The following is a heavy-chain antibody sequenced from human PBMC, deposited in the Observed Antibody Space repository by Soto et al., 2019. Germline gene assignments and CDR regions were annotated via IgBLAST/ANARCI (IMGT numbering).Heavy chain of an antibody. D-gene: IGHD2-15*01. Sequence: GSLRLSCAASGFTFSSYSMNWVRQAPGKGLEWVSYISSSSNTIYYADSVKGRFTISRDNAKNSLYLQMNSLRAEDTAVSYCARGGSCYSGRCSLLAYWGQGTLVTVSS. J-gene: IGHJ4*02. CDR1: GFTFSSYS. V-gene: IGHV3-48*01. CDR3: ARGGSCYSGRCSLLAY. CDR2: ISSSSNTI.